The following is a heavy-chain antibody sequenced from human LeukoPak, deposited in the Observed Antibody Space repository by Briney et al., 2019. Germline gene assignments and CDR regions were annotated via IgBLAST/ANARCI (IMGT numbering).Heavy chain of an antibody. CDR2: INHSGST. J-gene: IGHJ4*02. V-gene: IGHV4-34*01. CDR3: ATIVGATESNFDY. Sequence: SETLSLTCAVYGGSFSGYYWSWIRQPPGKGLGWIGEINHSGSTNYNPSLKSRVTISVDTSKNQFSLKLSSVTAADTAVYYCATIVGATESNFDYWGRGTLVTVSA. CDR1: GGSFSGYY. D-gene: IGHD1-26*01.